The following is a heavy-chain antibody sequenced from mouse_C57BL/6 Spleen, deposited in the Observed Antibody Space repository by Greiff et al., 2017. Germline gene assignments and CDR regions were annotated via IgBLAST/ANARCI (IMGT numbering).Heavy chain of an antibody. V-gene: IGHV6-3*01. Sequence: EVQLVESGGGLVQPGGSMKLSCVASGFTFSNYWMNWVRQSPEKGLEWVAQIRLKSDNYATHYAESVKGRFTISRDDSKSSVYLQMNNLRAEDTGIYYCTGGGYYAMDYWGQGTSVTVSS. CDR3: TGGGYYAMDY. CDR2: IRLKSDNYAT. CDR1: GFTFSNYW. J-gene: IGHJ4*01.